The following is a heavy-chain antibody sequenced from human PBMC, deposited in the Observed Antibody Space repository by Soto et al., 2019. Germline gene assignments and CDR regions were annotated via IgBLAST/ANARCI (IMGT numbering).Heavy chain of an antibody. Sequence: PSETLSLTCTVSGGSSSSYYWTWIRQPPGRGLEWIGFIYNSGSTNYNPALQSRVTISVDTYKNQFSLRLSSVTAADTAVYYCARVVRPQYFDYWGQGTPVTVSS. D-gene: IGHD1-26*01. J-gene: IGHJ4*02. CDR3: ARVVRPQYFDY. V-gene: IGHV4-59*01. CDR1: GGSSSSYY. CDR2: IYNSGST.